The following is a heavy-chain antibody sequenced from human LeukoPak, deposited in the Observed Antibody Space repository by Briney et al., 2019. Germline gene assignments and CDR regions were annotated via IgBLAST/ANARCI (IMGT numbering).Heavy chain of an antibody. D-gene: IGHD3-22*01. CDR1: GYTFTSYA. V-gene: IGHV7-4-1*02. CDR2: INTNTGNP. CDR3: ARGRYYYDSSGYYPYYFDY. J-gene: IGHJ4*02. Sequence: ASVKVSCKASGYTFTSYAMNWVRQAPGQGLEWMGWINTNTGNPTYAQGFTGRFVFSLDTSVSTAYLQISSLKAEDTAVYYCARGRYYYDSSGYYPYYFDYWGQGTLVTVSS.